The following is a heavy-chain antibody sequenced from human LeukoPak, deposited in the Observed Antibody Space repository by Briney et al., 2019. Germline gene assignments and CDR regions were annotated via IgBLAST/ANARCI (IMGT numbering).Heavy chain of an antibody. Sequence: GGSLRLSCAASGFTFSSHGIHWVRQAPGKGLEWVAVISYDENNKYYADSVKGRFTISRDNSKNTLYLQMNSLRAEDTAVYFCARGGGLDVWGQGATVTVSS. CDR2: ISYDENNK. CDR3: ARGGGLDV. D-gene: IGHD3-16*01. CDR1: GFTFSSHG. J-gene: IGHJ6*02. V-gene: IGHV3-30*03.